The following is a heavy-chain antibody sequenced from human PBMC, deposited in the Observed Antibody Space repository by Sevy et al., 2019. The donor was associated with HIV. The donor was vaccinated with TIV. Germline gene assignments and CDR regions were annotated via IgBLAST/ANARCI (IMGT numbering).Heavy chain of an antibody. CDR2: FSFGCGKI. Sequence: GGSLRLSCAVSGFTFSNYAMSWVRQAPGKGLEWVSSFSFGCGKINYADSVKGRFTISRDNSKNTLYLKMNSLTAADTALYYCASEGCRKPHYYWGQGTLVTVSS. V-gene: IGHV3-23*01. D-gene: IGHD2-15*01. J-gene: IGHJ4*02. CDR1: GFTFSNYA. CDR3: ASEGCRKPHYY.